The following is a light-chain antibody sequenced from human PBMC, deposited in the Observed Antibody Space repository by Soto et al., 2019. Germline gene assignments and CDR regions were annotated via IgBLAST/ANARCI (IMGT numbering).Light chain of an antibody. Sequence: QSALTQPPSASGTPGQSLTISCAGSSSNIGSHYVYWYQLLPGTAPKLLIFRDGQRPSGVPDRFFGSKSGTSASLAISGLRSEDEAHYYCAVWDASLTGWVFGGGTKLTVL. V-gene: IGLV1-47*01. CDR2: RDG. CDR1: SSNIGSHY. J-gene: IGLJ3*02. CDR3: AVWDASLTGWV.